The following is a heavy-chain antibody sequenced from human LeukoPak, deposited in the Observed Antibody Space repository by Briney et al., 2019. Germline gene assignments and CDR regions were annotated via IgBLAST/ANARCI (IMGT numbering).Heavy chain of an antibody. CDR1: GFTFSDNY. V-gene: IGHV3-11*06. J-gene: IGHJ3*02. CDR2: ISNSGTYT. Sequence: GGSLRLSCAASGFTFSDNYMTWIRQAPGKGLEWVSYISNSGTYTNYADSVKGRFTISRDNAENSLYLQMNSLRAEDTAVYYCARLITPAFDIWGQGTMVTVSS. D-gene: IGHD2-15*01. CDR3: ARLITPAFDI.